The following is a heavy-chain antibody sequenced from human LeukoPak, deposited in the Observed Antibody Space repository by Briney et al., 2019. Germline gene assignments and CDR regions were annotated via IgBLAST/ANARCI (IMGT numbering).Heavy chain of an antibody. J-gene: IGHJ4*02. CDR3: ARVGAATISGVFDY. Sequence: SETLSLTCTVSGGSISSGGYYWSWIRQHPGKGLEWIGYIYYSGSTYYNPSLKSRVTISVDTSKNQFSLKLSSVTAADTAVYYCARVGAATISGVFDYWGQGTLVTVSS. V-gene: IGHV4-31*03. CDR1: GGSISSGGYY. D-gene: IGHD5-12*01. CDR2: IYYSGST.